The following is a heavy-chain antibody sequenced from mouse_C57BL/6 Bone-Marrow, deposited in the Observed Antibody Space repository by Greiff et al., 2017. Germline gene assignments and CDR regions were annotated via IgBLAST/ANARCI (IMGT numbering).Heavy chain of an antibody. CDR3: ARLSGYWYFDV. CDR2: ISNGGGST. J-gene: IGHJ1*03. D-gene: IGHD6-2*01. V-gene: IGHV5-12*01. Sequence: EVKLVESGGGLVQPGGSLKLSCAASGFTFSDYYMYWVRQTPEKRLEWVAYISNGGGSTYYPDTVKGRFTISRDNAKNTLYLQMSRLKSEDTAMYYCARLSGYWYFDVWGTGTTVTVSS. CDR1: GFTFSDYY.